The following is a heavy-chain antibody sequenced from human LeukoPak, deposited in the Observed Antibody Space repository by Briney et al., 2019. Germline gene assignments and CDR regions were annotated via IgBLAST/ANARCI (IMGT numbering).Heavy chain of an antibody. CDR2: IYHSGST. Sequence: SETLSLTCAVSGGSISSSYWWSWVRQPPGKGLEWIGEIYHSGSTNYNPSLKSRVTISVDKSKNQFSLNLSSVTAADTAVYYCARVGGWSSQGYYFDYWGQGTRVTVSS. V-gene: IGHV4-4*02. CDR1: GGSISSSYW. J-gene: IGHJ4*02. CDR3: ARVGGWSSQGYYFDY. D-gene: IGHD6-13*01.